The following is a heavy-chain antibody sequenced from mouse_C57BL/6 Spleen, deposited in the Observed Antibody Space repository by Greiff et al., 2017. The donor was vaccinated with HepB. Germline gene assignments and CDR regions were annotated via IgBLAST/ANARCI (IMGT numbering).Heavy chain of an antibody. V-gene: IGHV1-18*01. J-gene: IGHJ2*01. CDR3: ARRGWYYCDY. CDR1: GYTFTDYN. D-gene: IGHD3-3*01. Sequence: VQLQQSGPELVKPGASVKIPCKASGYTFTDYNMDWVKQSHGKSLEWIGDINPNNGGTIYNQKFKGKATFTVDKSSSTAYMELRSLTSEDTAVYYCARRGWYYCDYWGQGTTLTVSS. CDR2: INPNNGGT.